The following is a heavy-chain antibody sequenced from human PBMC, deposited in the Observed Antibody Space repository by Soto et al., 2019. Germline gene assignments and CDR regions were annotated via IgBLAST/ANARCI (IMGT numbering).Heavy chain of an antibody. D-gene: IGHD3-10*01. Sequence: SETLSLTCAVYGGSFSGYYWSWIRQPPGKGLEWIGEINHSGSTNYNPSLKSQVTISVDTSKNQFSLKLSSVTAADTAVYYCARTYPHSGVRYYYGSGSYYNFDYWGQGTLVTVSS. CDR3: ARTYPHSGVRYYYGSGSYYNFDY. V-gene: IGHV4-34*01. J-gene: IGHJ4*02. CDR2: INHSGST. CDR1: GGSFSGYY.